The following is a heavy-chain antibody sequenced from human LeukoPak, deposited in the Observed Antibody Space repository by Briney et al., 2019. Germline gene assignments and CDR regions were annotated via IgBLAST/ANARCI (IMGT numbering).Heavy chain of an antibody. Sequence: GGSLRLSGEASGFAFGSYAMHWVRQAPGRGLEWVAVISHDGDNTNSGGSVRGRFTLSRDNLKNTLYLQMNSLRGEDTALYYCAKGPAMVYAISDWFDPWGQGTLVTVSS. CDR2: ISHDGDNT. V-gene: IGHV3-30-3*01. D-gene: IGHD2-8*01. CDR3: AKGPAMVYAISDWFDP. CDR1: GFAFGSYA. J-gene: IGHJ5*02.